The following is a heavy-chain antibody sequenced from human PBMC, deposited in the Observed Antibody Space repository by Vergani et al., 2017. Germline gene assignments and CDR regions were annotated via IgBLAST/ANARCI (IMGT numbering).Heavy chain of an antibody. CDR3: ARDAYGSGSLYYYYYYYMDV. V-gene: IGHV3-30*04. CDR2: ISYDGSNK. D-gene: IGHD3-10*01. Sequence: VQLVESGGGLVKPGGSLRLSCAASGFTFSSYAMHWVRQAPGKGLEWVAVISYDGSNKYYADSVKGRFTISRDNSKNTLYLQMNSLRAEDTAVYYCARDAYGSGSLYYYYYYYMDVWGKGTTVTVSS. J-gene: IGHJ6*03. CDR1: GFTFSSYA.